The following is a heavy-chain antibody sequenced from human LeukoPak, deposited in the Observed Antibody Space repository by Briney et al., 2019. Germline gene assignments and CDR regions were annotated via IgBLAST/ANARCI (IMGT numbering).Heavy chain of an antibody. CDR3: AKDPLYSGGV. V-gene: IGHV3-23*01. Sequence: GGSLRLSCAASGFTFSRYAMSWVRQAPGKGLEWVSAISGSGGSTYYADSVKGRFTISRDNSKNTLYLQMNSLRAQDTAGYYCAKDPLYSGGVWGQGALVTVSS. CDR2: ISGSGGST. J-gene: IGHJ4*02. D-gene: IGHD1-26*01. CDR1: GFTFSRYA.